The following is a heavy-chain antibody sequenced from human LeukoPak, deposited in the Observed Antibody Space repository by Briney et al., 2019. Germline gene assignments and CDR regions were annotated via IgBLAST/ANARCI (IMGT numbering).Heavy chain of an antibody. V-gene: IGHV4-34*01. J-gene: IGHJ3*02. CDR1: GGSFSRYY. CDR3: ARDTADAFDI. CDR2: INHSGST. Sequence: KASETLSLTCAVYGGSFSRYYWSWISQPPGKWLEWIGEINHSGSTNYNPPHKSRVTISVDTSKNQFSLKLSSVTAADTAVYYCARDTADAFDIWGQGTMVTVSS.